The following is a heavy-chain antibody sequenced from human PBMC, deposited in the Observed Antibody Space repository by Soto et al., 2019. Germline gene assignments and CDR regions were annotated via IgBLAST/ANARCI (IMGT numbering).Heavy chain of an antibody. CDR3: ARISRNYGTYYFDY. Sequence: SETLSLTCTVSGGSISSGDYYWSWIRQPPGKGLEWIGYIYYSGSTYYNPSLKSRVTISVGTSKNQFSLKLSSVTAADTAVYYCARISRNYGTYYFDYWGQGTLVTVSS. CDR2: IYYSGST. CDR1: GGSISSGDYY. D-gene: IGHD1-7*01. J-gene: IGHJ4*02. V-gene: IGHV4-30-4*01.